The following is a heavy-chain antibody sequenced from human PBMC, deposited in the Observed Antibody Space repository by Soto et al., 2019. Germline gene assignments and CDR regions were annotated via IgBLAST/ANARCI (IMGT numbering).Heavy chain of an antibody. CDR2: IKEDGSEK. V-gene: IGHV3-7*03. Sequence: EVQLVESGGGLVQPGGSLRLSCAAPGLTFSTYWMSWVRQAPGKGLEWVANIKEDGSEKYYVDSVKGRFTISRDTANNSLYLQTNSLRAEDTAVYYCVRVGRLGGYWGQGTLVTVSS. CDR1: GLTFSTYW. D-gene: IGHD3-16*01. J-gene: IGHJ4*02. CDR3: VRVGRLGGY.